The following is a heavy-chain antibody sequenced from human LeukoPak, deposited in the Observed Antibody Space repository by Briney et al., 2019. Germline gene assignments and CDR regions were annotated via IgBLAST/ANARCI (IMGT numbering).Heavy chain of an antibody. CDR2: IWYDGSNK. D-gene: IGHD5-24*01. CDR1: GFTFSSYG. CDR3: ARAGDGYSAYNWFDP. J-gene: IGHJ5*02. Sequence: GRSLRLSCAASGFTFSSYGMHWVRQAPGKGLEWVAVIWYDGSNKYYADSVKGRFTISRDNSKNTLYLQMNSLRAEDTAVYYCARAGDGYSAYNWFDPWGQGTLVTVSS. V-gene: IGHV3-33*01.